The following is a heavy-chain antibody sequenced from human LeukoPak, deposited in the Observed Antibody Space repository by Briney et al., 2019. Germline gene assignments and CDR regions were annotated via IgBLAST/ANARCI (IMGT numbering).Heavy chain of an antibody. D-gene: IGHD3-22*01. CDR1: GYTFTSYG. Sequence: ASVKVSCKASGYTFTSYGISWVRQAPGQGLEWMGWISAYNGNTNYAQKLQGRVTMTTDTSTSTAYMELRSLRSDDTAVYYCVREEYYYDSSGYYYQVYFQHWGQGTLVTVSS. V-gene: IGHV1-18*01. CDR3: VREEYYYDSSGYYYQVYFQH. J-gene: IGHJ1*01. CDR2: ISAYNGNT.